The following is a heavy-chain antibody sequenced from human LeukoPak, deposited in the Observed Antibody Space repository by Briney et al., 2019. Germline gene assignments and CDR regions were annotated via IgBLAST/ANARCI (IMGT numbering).Heavy chain of an antibody. CDR1: GFTFDDYA. CDR3: ARIQTEKRTYYDILTGYYDAFDI. CDR2: ISWNSGTI. Sequence: GGSLRLSCAASGFTFDDYAMHWVRQAPGKGLEWVSGISWNSGTIYYADSVKGRFTISRDDAKNSLYLQMHSLRAEDTALYYCARIQTEKRTYYDILTGYYDAFDIWGQGAMVTVSS. V-gene: IGHV3-9*01. J-gene: IGHJ3*02. D-gene: IGHD3-9*01.